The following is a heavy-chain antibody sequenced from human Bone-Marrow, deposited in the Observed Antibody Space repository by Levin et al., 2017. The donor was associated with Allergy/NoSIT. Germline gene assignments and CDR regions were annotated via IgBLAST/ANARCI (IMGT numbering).Heavy chain of an antibody. J-gene: IGHJ3*02. V-gene: IGHV3-23*01. CDR3: AKVPDSSGYYSSAFDI. CDR1: GFTFSSYA. D-gene: IGHD3-22*01. CDR2: ISGSGGST. Sequence: GESLKISCAASGFTFSSYAMSWVRQAPGKGLEWVSAISGSGGSTYYADSVKGRFTISRDNSKNTLYLQMNSLRAEDTAVYYCAKVPDSSGYYSSAFDIWGQGTMVTVSS.